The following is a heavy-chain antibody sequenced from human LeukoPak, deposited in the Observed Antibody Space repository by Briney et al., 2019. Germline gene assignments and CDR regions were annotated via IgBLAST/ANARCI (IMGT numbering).Heavy chain of an antibody. CDR3: ARYSSGWYDWFDP. D-gene: IGHD6-19*01. V-gene: IGHV3-21*01. Sequence: PGGSLRLSCAASGFTFSSYSMNWVRQAPGKGLEWVSSISSSSSYIYYADSVKGRFTISRGNAKNSLYLQMNSLRAEDTAVYYCARYSSGWYDWFDPWGQGTLVTVSS. J-gene: IGHJ5*02. CDR2: ISSSSSYI. CDR1: GFTFSSYS.